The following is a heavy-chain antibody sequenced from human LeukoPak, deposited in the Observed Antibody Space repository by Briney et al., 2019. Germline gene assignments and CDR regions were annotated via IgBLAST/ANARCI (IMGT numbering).Heavy chain of an antibody. CDR3: AKAEPQLWFIFDY. V-gene: IGHV3-23*01. D-gene: IGHD5-18*01. CDR2: ISGSGGST. J-gene: IGHJ4*02. Sequence: GGSLRLSCAASGFTFSDFYMSWIRQAPGKGLEWASAISGSGGSTYYADSVKGRFTISRDNSKNTLYLQMNSLRAEDTAVYYCAKAEPQLWFIFDYWGQGTLVTVSS. CDR1: GFTFSDFY.